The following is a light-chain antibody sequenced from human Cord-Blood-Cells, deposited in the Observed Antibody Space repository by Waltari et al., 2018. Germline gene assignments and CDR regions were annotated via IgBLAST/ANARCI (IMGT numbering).Light chain of an antibody. CDR1: SSDVGGYNY. CDR3: SSYTSSSLVV. J-gene: IGLJ2*01. V-gene: IGLV2-14*01. Sequence: QSALTQPASVSGSPGQSITISCTGTSSDVGGYNYVSWYQQHPGKAPKLMIYDVSNRPYGVSNRFSGSKSGNTASLTISGLQAEDEADYYCSSYTSSSLVVFGGGTKLTVL. CDR2: DVS.